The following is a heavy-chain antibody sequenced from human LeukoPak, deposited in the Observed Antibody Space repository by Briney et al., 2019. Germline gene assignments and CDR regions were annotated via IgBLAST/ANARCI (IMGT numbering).Heavy chain of an antibody. CDR2: IYHLGNT. CDR1: NGSISSGGYY. CDR3: ARGRDTTGVGD. Sequence: SETLSLTCTVSNGSISSGGYYWSWIRQPPGKGLEWIGYIYHLGNTYYNPSLKSRVTISVDRSKNHFSLSLSSVTAADTAVYYCARGRDTTGVGDWGQGTLVTVSS. V-gene: IGHV4-30-2*01. D-gene: IGHD2-8*01. J-gene: IGHJ4*02.